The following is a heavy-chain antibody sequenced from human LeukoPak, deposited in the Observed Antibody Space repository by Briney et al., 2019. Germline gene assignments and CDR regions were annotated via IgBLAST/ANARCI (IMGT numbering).Heavy chain of an antibody. CDR2: IIPIFGTA. Sequence: SVKVSCKASGGTFSSYAISWVRQAPGQGLEWMGGIIPIFGTANYAQKFQGRVTITADESTSTAYMQLSSLRSDDTAVYYCARGVFWSGYSVTIPHYWGQGTLVTVSS. V-gene: IGHV1-69*13. J-gene: IGHJ4*02. CDR3: ARGVFWSGYSVTIPHY. CDR1: GGTFSSYA. D-gene: IGHD3-3*01.